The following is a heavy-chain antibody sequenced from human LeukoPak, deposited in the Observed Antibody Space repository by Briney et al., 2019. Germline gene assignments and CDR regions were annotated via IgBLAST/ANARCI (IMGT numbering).Heavy chain of an antibody. Sequence: GGSLRLSCAASGFTFSSYTMNWVRQAPGKGLEWVSSISSSSSYIYYAESVKGRFTMSRDNAKNSLYLQMNSLRAEDTAVYYCAREEMATINPNDAFDIWGQGTMVTVSS. D-gene: IGHD5-24*01. CDR3: AREEMATINPNDAFDI. J-gene: IGHJ3*02. CDR1: GFTFSSYT. CDR2: ISSSSSYI. V-gene: IGHV3-21*01.